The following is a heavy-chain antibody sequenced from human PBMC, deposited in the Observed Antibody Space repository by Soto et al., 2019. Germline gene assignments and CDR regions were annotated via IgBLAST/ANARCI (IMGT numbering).Heavy chain of an antibody. J-gene: IGHJ2*01. CDR3: ARGGGGQLDPYNQDWYFDL. V-gene: IGHV1-3*01. D-gene: IGHD6-6*01. Sequence: QVQLVQSGAEVKKPGASVKVSCKASGYTFTSYAMHWVRQAPGQRLEWMGWINAGNGNTKYSQKFQGRVTITRDTSASTADMELSSLRSEDTAVYYCARGGGGQLDPYNQDWYFDLWGRGTLVTVSS. CDR1: GYTFTSYA. CDR2: INAGNGNT.